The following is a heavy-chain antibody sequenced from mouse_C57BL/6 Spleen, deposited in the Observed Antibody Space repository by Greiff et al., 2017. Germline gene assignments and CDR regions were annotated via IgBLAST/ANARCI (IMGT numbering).Heavy chain of an antibody. CDR2: INPGSGGT. J-gene: IGHJ2*01. CDR1: GYAFTNYL. D-gene: IGHD2-1*01. CDR3: ARSRGNPDY. Sequence: QVQLQQSGAELVRPGTSVKVSCKASGYAFTNYLIEWVKQRPGQGLEWIGVINPGSGGTNYNEKFKGKATLTADKSSSTAYMQLSSLTSEDSAVYFCARSRGNPDYWGQGTTLTVSS. V-gene: IGHV1-54*01.